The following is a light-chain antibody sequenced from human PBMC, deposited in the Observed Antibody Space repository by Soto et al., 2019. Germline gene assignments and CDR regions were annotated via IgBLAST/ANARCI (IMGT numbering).Light chain of an antibody. CDR3: QESYTTPAGS. J-gene: IGKJ4*01. Sequence: DIQMTQSPSSLSASLGDRVTITCRASQNIDNYLNWYQQKPGKAPKLLIYATSTLQSGVPSRFSGSGSGTEFTLTISSLQAEDFATYFCQESYTTPAGSFGGGTKVDIK. CDR1: QNIDNY. V-gene: IGKV1-39*01. CDR2: ATS.